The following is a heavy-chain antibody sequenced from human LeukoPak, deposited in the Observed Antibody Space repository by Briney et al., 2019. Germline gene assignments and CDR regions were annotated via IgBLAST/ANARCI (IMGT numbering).Heavy chain of an antibody. CDR1: GFTFSSYS. CDR2: ISSSSSTI. CDR3: ASPSDLIAPPP. V-gene: IGHV3-48*04. Sequence: GGSLRLSCAASGFTFSSYSMNWVRQAPGKGLEWVSYISSSSSTIYYADSVKGRFTISRDNAKNSLYLQMNSLRAEDTAVYYCASPSDLIAPPPWGQGTLVTVSS. J-gene: IGHJ4*02. D-gene: IGHD6-13*01.